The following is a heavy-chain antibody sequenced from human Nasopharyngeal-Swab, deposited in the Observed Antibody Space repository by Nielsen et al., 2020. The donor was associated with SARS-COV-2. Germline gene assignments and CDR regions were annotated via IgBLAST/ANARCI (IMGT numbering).Heavy chain of an antibody. J-gene: IGHJ4*02. CDR2: ISTSSSTI. D-gene: IGHD6-19*01. CDR1: GFTFSSYT. V-gene: IGHV3-48*02. CDR3: ARGYSSGWYQWSRHTFDY. Sequence: GESLKISCAASGFTFSSYTMNWVRQAPGKGLEWVSYISTSSSTIYYADSVKGRFTISRDNAKNSLYLQMNGLRDEDTAVYYCARGYSSGWYQWSRHTFDYWGQGTLVTVSS.